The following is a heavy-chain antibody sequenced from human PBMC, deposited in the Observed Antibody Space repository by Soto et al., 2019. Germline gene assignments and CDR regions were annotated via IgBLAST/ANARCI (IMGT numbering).Heavy chain of an antibody. CDR3: ARDPYDYDSSGPRWGFDP. Sequence: GPGVKKPGASVKVSCKASGYTFTSYGITWVRQAPGQGLKWMGWISGYNGNTNYAEKFQARVTMTTDTSTSTAYMELRSLKSDDTAVYYCARDPYDYDSSGPRWGFDPWGQGTLVIVSS. D-gene: IGHD3-22*01. J-gene: IGHJ5*02. CDR1: GYTFTSYG. CDR2: ISGYNGNT. V-gene: IGHV1-18*04.